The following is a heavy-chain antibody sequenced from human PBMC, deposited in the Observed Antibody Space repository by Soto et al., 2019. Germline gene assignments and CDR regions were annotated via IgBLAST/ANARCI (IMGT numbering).Heavy chain of an antibody. D-gene: IGHD1-26*01. V-gene: IGHV1-18*01. J-gene: IGHJ6*02. CDR2: ISTYNGDT. Sequence: QVQLVQSGPEVKKPGASVKVSCEASGYIFTTSGISWVRQAPGQGLEWVGWISTYNGDTNSAQKFQGRVTMTADTSTGTVYMELMSLKSDDTAVYYCARQGSWPYYYYGLDVWGQGTTVTVSS. CDR1: GYIFTTSG. CDR3: ARQGSWPYYYYGLDV.